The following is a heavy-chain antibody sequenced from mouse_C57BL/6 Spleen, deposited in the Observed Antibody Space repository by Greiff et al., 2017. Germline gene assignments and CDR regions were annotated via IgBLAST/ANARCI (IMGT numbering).Heavy chain of an antibody. CDR1: GYTFTSYW. Sequence: VQLQQPGAELVKPGASVKLSCKASGYTFTSYWMHWVKQRPGQGLEWIGSINPSNGGTKYNEKFKSKATMTVDKSSSTAYMQLSILTSADSAVYYCARGTAQAKSAMDYWGQGTTVTVSS. CDR3: ARGTAQAKSAMDY. V-gene: IGHV1-53*01. CDR2: INPSNGGT. J-gene: IGHJ4*01. D-gene: IGHD3-2*02.